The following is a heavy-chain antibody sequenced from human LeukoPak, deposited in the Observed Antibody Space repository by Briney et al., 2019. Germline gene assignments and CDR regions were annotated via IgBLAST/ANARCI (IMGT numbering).Heavy chain of an antibody. CDR3: ARVPSLVYYYDSSGYYFDY. CDR2: IYTSGST. J-gene: IGHJ4*02. Sequence: SETLSLTCTVSGGSISSYYWSWIRQPAGKGLEWIGRIYTSGSTNYNPSLKSRVTMSVDTSKNQFSLKLSSVTAADTAVYYCARVPSLVYYYDSSGYYFDYWGQGTLVAVSS. D-gene: IGHD3-22*01. CDR1: GGSISSYY. V-gene: IGHV4-4*07.